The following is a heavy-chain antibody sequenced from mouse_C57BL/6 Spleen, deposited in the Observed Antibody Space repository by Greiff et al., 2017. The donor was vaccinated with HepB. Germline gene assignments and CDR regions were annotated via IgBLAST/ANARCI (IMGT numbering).Heavy chain of an antibody. Sequence: QVQLKQSGAELVKPGASVKLSCKASGYTFTSYWMQWVKQRPGQGLEWIGEIDPSDSYTNYNQKFKGKATLTVDTSSSTAYMQLSSLTSEDSAVYYCAYDYYGSSGFAYWGQGTLVTVSA. CDR1: GYTFTSYW. CDR2: IDPSDSYT. V-gene: IGHV1-50*01. J-gene: IGHJ3*01. CDR3: AYDYYGSSGFAY. D-gene: IGHD1-1*01.